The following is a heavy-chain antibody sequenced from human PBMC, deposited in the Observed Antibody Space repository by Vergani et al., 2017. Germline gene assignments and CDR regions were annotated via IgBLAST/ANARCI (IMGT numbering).Heavy chain of an antibody. V-gene: IGHV4-39*01. D-gene: IGHD6-19*01. Sequence: QLQLQESGPGLVKPSATLSLTCSVSGASIRSRNYYWGWIRQPPVKGLEWIASIYYSGSTYYNPSLKSRVTISVDTSKNQFSLKLSSVTAADTAVYFCARHSTVEWLVKLGWIDPWGQGILVTVSS. CDR3: ARHSTVEWLVKLGWIDP. J-gene: IGHJ5*02. CDR2: IYYSGST. CDR1: GASIRSRNYY.